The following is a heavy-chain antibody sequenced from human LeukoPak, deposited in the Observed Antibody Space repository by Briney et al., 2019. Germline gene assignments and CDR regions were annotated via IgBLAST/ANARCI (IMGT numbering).Heavy chain of an antibody. CDR1: GFTVSNNY. V-gene: IGHV3-53*01. CDR3: ARDGTVTAGPFDP. CDR2: IYTGGST. D-gene: IGHD4-17*01. J-gene: IGHJ5*02. Sequence: GGSLRLSCAASGFTVSNNYMSWVRQAPGKGLEWVAVIYTGGSTSYADSVKGRFTISRDNSKNTLYLQMNSLTAEDTAVYYCARDGTVTAGPFDPWGGGTLVTVSS.